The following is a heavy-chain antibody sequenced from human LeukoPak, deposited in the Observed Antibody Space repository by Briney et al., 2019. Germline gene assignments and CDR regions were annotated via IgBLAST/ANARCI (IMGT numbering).Heavy chain of an antibody. CDR1: VGTFSSYA. CDR2: IIPIFGTA. D-gene: IGHD2-2*02. Sequence: ASVTVSCTASVGTFSSYAISWVRQAPGQGLEWMGGIIPIFGTANYAQKFQGRVTITTDESTSTAYMELSSLRSEDTAVYYCARGPYCSSTSCYIGGYYYYYMDVWGKGTTVTVSS. V-gene: IGHV1-69*05. CDR3: ARGPYCSSTSCYIGGYYYYYMDV. J-gene: IGHJ6*03.